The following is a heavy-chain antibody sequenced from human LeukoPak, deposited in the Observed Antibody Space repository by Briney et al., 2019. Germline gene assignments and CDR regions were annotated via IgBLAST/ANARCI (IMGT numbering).Heavy chain of an antibody. CDR1: GFSVSNNY. D-gene: IGHD3-3*01. Sequence: GGSLRLSCVVSGFSVSNNYIIWVRQAPGNGLERVSVIYGDGRTSHSASVRGRFTISRDNSKNIVSLQMNNLRAEDTAVYYCARGRGLGVVSPYFDYWGQGTLVSVSS. CDR2: IYGDGRT. CDR3: ARGRGLGVVSPYFDY. V-gene: IGHV3-53*01. J-gene: IGHJ4*02.